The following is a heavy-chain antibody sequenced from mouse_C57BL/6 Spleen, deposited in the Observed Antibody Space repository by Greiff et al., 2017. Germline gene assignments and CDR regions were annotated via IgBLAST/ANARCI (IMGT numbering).Heavy chain of an antibody. CDR3: ARKEGNYAAWFAY. Sequence: VQLQQSGPELVKPGASVKIPCKASGYTFTDYNMDWVKQSHGKSLEWIGDINPNNGGTIYNQKFKGKATLTVDKSSSTAYMELRSLTSEDTAVYYCARKEGNYAAWFAYWGQGTLVTGSA. J-gene: IGHJ3*01. CDR1: GYTFTDYN. CDR2: INPNNGGT. D-gene: IGHD2-1*01. V-gene: IGHV1-18*01.